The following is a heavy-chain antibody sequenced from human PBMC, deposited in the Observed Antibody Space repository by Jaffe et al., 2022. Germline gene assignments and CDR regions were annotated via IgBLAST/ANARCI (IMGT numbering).Heavy chain of an antibody. J-gene: IGHJ2*01. CDR1: GFTFDDYA. CDR2: ISWNSGSI. V-gene: IGHV3-9*01. CDR3: AKDLHDYGDYVLDWYFDL. D-gene: IGHD4-17*01. Sequence: EVQLVESGGGLVQPGRSLRLSCAASGFTFDDYAMHWVRQAPGKGLEWVSGISWNSGSIGYADSVKGRFTISRDNAKNSLYLQMNSLRAEDTALYYCAKDLHDYGDYVLDWYFDLWGRGTLVTVSS.